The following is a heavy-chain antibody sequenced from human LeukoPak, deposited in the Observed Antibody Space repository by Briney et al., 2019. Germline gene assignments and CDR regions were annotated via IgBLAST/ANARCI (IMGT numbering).Heavy chain of an antibody. CDR3: AREEMSYCGGDCSDAFDI. V-gene: IGHV1-18*01. Sequence: GASVKVSCKASGYTFTSYGISWVRQAPGQRLEWMGWISAYNGNTNYAQKLQGRVTMTTDTSTSTAYMELRSLRSDDTAVYYCAREEMSYCGGDCSDAFDIWGQGTMVTVSS. J-gene: IGHJ3*02. CDR2: ISAYNGNT. D-gene: IGHD2-21*02. CDR1: GYTFTSYG.